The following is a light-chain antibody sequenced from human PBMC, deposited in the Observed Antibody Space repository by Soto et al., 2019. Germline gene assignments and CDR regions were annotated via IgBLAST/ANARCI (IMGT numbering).Light chain of an antibody. CDR1: QGIGSY. CDR3: QQANSFPLT. J-gene: IGKJ3*01. CDR2: AAS. Sequence: IQLTQSPSSLSASVGDRVTISCRASQGIGSYLAWYQQKPGKAPRLLIFAASTLETGVPSRFSGSGFGPDFTLTISSLQPEDLATYYCQQANSFPLTLGPGTKLHI. V-gene: IGKV1-9*01.